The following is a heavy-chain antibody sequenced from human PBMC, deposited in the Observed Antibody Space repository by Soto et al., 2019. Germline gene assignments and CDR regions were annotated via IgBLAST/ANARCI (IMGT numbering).Heavy chain of an antibody. D-gene: IGHD5-18*01. CDR3: ARLTRGYSYGLPDY. CDR1: GGSISSSSYY. CDR2: IYYSGST. Sequence: QLQLQESGPGLVKPSETLSLTCTVSGGSISSSSYYWGWIRQPPGKGLEWIGSIYYSGSTYYNPSLKSRVTISVDTSKNQFSLKLSSVTAADTAVYYCARLTRGYSYGLPDYWGQGTLVTVSS. V-gene: IGHV4-39*01. J-gene: IGHJ4*02.